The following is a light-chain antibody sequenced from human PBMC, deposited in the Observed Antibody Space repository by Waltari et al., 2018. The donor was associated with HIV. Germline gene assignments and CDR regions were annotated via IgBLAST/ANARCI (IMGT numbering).Light chain of an antibody. V-gene: IGLV2-14*03. J-gene: IGLJ3*02. CDR3: SSYSTNTNNSPWV. CDR1: TSDVGTHNY. Sequence: QSALAQPASVSGSPGQSITISCTGTTSDVGTHNYVSWYQQHPGKGPKLVIFDVSHRPSGISDRFSDSRSGNTASLTISGLRAEDEADYFCSSYSTNTNNSPWVFGGGTKVTVL. CDR2: DVS.